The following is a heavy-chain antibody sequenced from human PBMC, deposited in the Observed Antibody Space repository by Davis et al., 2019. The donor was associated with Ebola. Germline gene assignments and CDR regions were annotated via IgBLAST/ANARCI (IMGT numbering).Heavy chain of an antibody. CDR3: ARDSRWLVPGTYYYYGMDV. J-gene: IGHJ6*02. Sequence: SETLSLTCTVSGGSISSSYWSWIRQPPGKGLEWIGYIYYSESSNYNPSLKSRITIPVDTSKNHFSLKLSSVTAADTAVYYCARDSRWLVPGTYYYYGMDVWGQGTTVTVSS. D-gene: IGHD6-19*01. CDR1: GGSISSSY. CDR2: IYYSESS. V-gene: IGHV4-59*01.